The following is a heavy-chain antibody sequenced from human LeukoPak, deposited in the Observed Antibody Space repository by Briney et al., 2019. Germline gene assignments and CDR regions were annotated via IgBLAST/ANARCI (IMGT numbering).Heavy chain of an antibody. V-gene: IGHV4-34*01. D-gene: IGHD3-3*01. CDR2: INHSGST. CDR1: GGSFSGYY. Sequence: KTSETLSLTCAVYGGSFSGYYWSWIRQPPGKGLEWIREINHSGSTNYNPSLKSRVTISVDTSKNQFSLKLSSVTAADTAVYYCARTHPYDFWSGYYRQLFPYFDYWGQGTLVTVSS. CDR3: ARTHPYDFWSGYYRQLFPYFDY. J-gene: IGHJ4*02.